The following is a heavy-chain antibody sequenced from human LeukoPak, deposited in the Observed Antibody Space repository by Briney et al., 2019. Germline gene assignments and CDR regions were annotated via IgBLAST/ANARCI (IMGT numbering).Heavy chain of an antibody. CDR1: GGSISSSNW. J-gene: IGHJ4*02. Sequence: TASETLSLTCAVSGGSISSSNWWSWVRQPPGKGLEWIGEIYHSGSTNYNPSLKSRVTISVDKSKNQFSLKLSSVTAADTAVYYCARAVPHYYDSSGSYPDYWGQGTLVTVSS. CDR3: ARAVPHYYDSSGSYPDY. D-gene: IGHD3-22*01. V-gene: IGHV4-4*02. CDR2: IYHSGST.